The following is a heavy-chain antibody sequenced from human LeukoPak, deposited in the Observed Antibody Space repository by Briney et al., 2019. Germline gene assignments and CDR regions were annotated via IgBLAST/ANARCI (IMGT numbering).Heavy chain of an antibody. CDR3: AKDPSYAPDFFFDY. V-gene: IGHV3-23*01. Sequence: GGSLRLSCEASGFTFSSYAMSWVRQAPGKGLEWVSAISGSGGSTYYADSVKGRFTISRDNSKNTLYLQMNSLRAEDTAVYYCAKDPSYAPDFFFDYWGQGTLVTVSS. CDR2: ISGSGGST. J-gene: IGHJ4*02. CDR1: GFTFSSYA. D-gene: IGHD1-14*01.